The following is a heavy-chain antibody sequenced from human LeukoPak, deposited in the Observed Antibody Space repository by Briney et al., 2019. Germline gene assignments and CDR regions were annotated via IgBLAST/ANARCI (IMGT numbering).Heavy chain of an antibody. J-gene: IGHJ4*02. CDR3: ASARNLDY. D-gene: IGHD1-14*01. V-gene: IGHV3-21*01. Sequence: GGSLRLSCAASGSTFSSYSMNWVRQAPGKGLEWVSSISSSSSYIYYADSVKGRFTISRDNAKNSLCLQMNSLRAEDTAVYYCASARNLDYWGQGTLVTVSS. CDR1: GSTFSSYS. CDR2: ISSSSSYI.